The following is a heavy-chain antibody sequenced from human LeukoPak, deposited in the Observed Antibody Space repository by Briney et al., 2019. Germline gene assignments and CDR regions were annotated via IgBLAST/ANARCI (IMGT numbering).Heavy chain of an antibody. CDR3: AGDQVGEPAPLDY. Sequence: GASVKVSCKASGYTFTGYYMHWVRQAPGQGLEWMGWSNGNSGGAYYAQRFQGRVTMTRDTSISTAYMELRKLRSDDTAVYYCAGDQVGEPAPLDYWGQGTLVTVSS. CDR1: GYTFTGYY. D-gene: IGHD1-14*01. V-gene: IGHV1-2*02. J-gene: IGHJ4*02. CDR2: SNGNSGGA.